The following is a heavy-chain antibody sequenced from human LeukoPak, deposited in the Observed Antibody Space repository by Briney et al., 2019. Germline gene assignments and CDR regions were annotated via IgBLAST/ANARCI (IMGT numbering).Heavy chain of an antibody. D-gene: IGHD1-7*01. CDR1: GGSISSDTFH. V-gene: IGHV4-39*01. CDR3: AAHWNYYPFDY. Sequence: RASETLSLTCTVSGGSISSDTFHWGWIRQPPGKGLEWIGTISYSGSTNYKASLRGRITISRDTSKNQFSLEVSSVTAADTAVYYCAAHWNYYPFDYWGQGNLVTVSS. J-gene: IGHJ4*02. CDR2: ISYSGST.